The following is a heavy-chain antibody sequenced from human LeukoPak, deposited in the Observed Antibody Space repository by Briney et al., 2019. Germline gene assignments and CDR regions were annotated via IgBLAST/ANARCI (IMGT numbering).Heavy chain of an antibody. V-gene: IGHV3-7*05. CDR3: TSISYGDYEH. J-gene: IGHJ1*01. Sequence: PGGSLRLSCVASGFTFGSYWMNWVRQAPGKGLEWVANIRQDGSEKKYVDSVKGRFTISRDNAKNALYLQMNSLRAEDTAVYYCTSISYGDYEHWGQGTLVTVSS. CDR2: IRQDGSEK. D-gene: IGHD4-17*01. CDR1: GFTFGSYW.